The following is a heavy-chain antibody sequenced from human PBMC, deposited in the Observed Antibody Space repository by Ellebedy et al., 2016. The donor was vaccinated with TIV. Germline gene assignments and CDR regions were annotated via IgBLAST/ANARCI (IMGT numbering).Heavy chain of an antibody. J-gene: IGHJ4*02. CDR3: AREVGIRADY. Sequence: GGSLRLXCTVSGVTVSGNYINWVRQAPGKGLEWVSVMFSGGSTYYADSVKGRFTISRDNSRRALYLQMTSLTKEDTAVYYCAREVGIRADYWGQGTLVTVSS. CDR2: MFSGGST. CDR1: GVTVSGNY. V-gene: IGHV3-53*01. D-gene: IGHD1-26*01.